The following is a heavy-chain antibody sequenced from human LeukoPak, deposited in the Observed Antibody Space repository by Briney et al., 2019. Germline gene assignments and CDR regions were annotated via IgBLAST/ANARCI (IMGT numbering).Heavy chain of an antibody. D-gene: IGHD2-15*01. Sequence: GESLKISCQGSGYSFTSYWIGWVRQMPEKGLEWMGIIYPGDSDTRYSPSFQGQVTISADKSISTAYLQWSSLKASDTAMYYCARQYCSGGSCYWFDPWGQGTLVTVSS. CDR1: GYSFTSYW. J-gene: IGHJ5*02. CDR3: ARQYCSGGSCYWFDP. CDR2: IYPGDSDT. V-gene: IGHV5-51*01.